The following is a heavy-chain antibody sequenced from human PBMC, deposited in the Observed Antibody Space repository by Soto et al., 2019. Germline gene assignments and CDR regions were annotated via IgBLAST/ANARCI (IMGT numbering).Heavy chain of an antibody. Sequence: PGESPKDSCNCSGENFTVYWSGWVRQMHGKGLEWMGIIYPGDSDTRYSPSFQGQVTISADKSISTAYLQWSSLKASDTAMYYCARLPLNYGMDVRGQGTTVTVSS. J-gene: IGHJ6*02. V-gene: IGHV5-51*01. CDR3: ARLPLNYGMDV. CDR1: GENFTVYW. CDR2: IYPGDSDT.